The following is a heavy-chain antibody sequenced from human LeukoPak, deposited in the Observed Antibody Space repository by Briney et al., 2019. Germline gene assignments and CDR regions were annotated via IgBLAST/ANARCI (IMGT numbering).Heavy chain of an antibody. CDR2: IKEDGRET. V-gene: IGHV3-7*01. D-gene: IGHD3-10*01. J-gene: IGHJ4*02. Sequence: PGGSLRLSCAASGFSFSGYLMSWVRQVSGGGLEWVATIKEDGRETYYLASVRGRFAISRDNAKNTLYLQMNSLRAEDTAVYYCAGFDYYGSESYYNHFDSWGQGTLVTVSS. CDR1: GFSFSGYL. CDR3: AGFDYYGSESYYNHFDS.